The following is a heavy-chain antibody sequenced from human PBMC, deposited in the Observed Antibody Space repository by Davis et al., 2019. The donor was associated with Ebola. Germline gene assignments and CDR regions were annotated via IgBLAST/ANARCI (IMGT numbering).Heavy chain of an antibody. CDR2: IYYSGST. V-gene: IGHV4-39*02. D-gene: IGHD4-17*01. J-gene: IGHJ4*02. CDR1: GGSISSSSYY. CDR3: GRERWGMTTVTGYAY. Sequence: SETLSLTCTVSGGSISSSSYYWGWIRQPPGKGLEWIGSIYYSGSTYYNPSLKSRVTISVDTSKNQFSLKLSSVTAADTAVYYCGRERWGMTTVTGYAYWGQGTLVTVSS.